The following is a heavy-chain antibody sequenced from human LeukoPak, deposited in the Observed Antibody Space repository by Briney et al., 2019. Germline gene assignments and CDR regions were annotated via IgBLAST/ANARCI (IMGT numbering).Heavy chain of an antibody. J-gene: IGHJ4*02. D-gene: IGHD5-18*01. V-gene: IGHV3-48*04. CDR2: ISSSGSTI. CDR1: GFTFSSYS. Sequence: GGSLRLSCAASGFTFSSYSMNWVRQAPGKGLEWVSYISSSGSTIYYADSVKGRFTISRDNAKNSLYLQMNSLRAEDTAVYYCARESRGYSYGFDYWGQGTLVTVSS. CDR3: ARESRGYSYGFDY.